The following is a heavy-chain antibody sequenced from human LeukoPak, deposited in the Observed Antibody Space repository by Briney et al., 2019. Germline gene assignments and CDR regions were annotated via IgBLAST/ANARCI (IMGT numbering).Heavy chain of an antibody. Sequence: SETLSLTCTVSGGSVSGSRYYWGWIRQPPGKGLEWVASISYTGTTYYNPSLTGRVTISVDTSTNQFSLRLCSVTAADTATYYCGNADVDSSIGAADIRGQGTMVTVSS. J-gene: IGHJ3*02. V-gene: IGHV4-39*01. CDR2: ISYTGTT. CDR3: GNADVDSSIGAADI. CDR1: GGSVSGSRYY. D-gene: IGHD6-6*01.